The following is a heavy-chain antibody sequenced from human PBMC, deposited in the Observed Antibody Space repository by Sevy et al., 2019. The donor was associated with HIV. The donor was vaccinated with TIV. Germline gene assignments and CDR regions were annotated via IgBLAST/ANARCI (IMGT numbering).Heavy chain of an antibody. CDR1: GGSISSGNYY. CDR2: ISYTGNT. D-gene: IGHD6-6*01. J-gene: IGHJ5*02. CDR3: ARDATEYTSSYVWFDP. V-gene: IGHV4-30-4*01. Sequence: SETLSLTCTVSGGSISSGNYYWHWIRQPPGKGLEWIGYISYTGNTYYNPSLKSPFTISVDTSNNQFSLRLTSVTAADTAVYYCARDATEYTSSYVWFDPWGQGTLVTVSS.